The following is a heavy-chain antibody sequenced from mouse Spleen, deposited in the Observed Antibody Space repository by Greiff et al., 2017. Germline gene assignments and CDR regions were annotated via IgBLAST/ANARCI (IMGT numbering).Heavy chain of an antibody. V-gene: IGHV1-18*01. J-gene: IGHJ2*01. CDR2: INPNNGGT. CDR3: ARSPYYGNYYFDY. D-gene: IGHD2-10*01. Sequence: EVKLQESGPELVKPGASVKIPCKASGYTFTDYNMDWVKQSHGKSLEWIGDINPNNGGTIYNQKFKGKATLTVDKSSSTAYMELRSLTSEDTAVYYCARSPYYGNYYFDYWGQGTTLTVSS. CDR1: GYTFTDYN.